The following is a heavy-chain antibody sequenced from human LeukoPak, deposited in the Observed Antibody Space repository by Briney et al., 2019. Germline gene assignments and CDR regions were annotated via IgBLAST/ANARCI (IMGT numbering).Heavy chain of an antibody. CDR3: ARKVNPVSPMDV. V-gene: IGHV1-3*01. J-gene: IGHJ6*02. D-gene: IGHD4-23*01. CDR1: GYTVTNYA. Sequence: VASVKVSCKTSGYTVTNYAIHWVRQAPGQRPEWMGWINAGNGNIKYSQMFRDRVTITRDTSASTVYLELSSLRSEDTAVYYCARKVNPVSPMDVWGQGTTVTVSS. CDR2: INAGNGNI.